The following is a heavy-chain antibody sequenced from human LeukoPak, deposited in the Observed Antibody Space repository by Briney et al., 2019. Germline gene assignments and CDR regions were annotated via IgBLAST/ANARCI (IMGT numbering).Heavy chain of an antibody. CDR1: EFNFFSYG. CDR2: IFTDGTTT. V-gene: IGHV3-74*01. D-gene: IGHD2-21*02. J-gene: IGHJ4*01. Sequence: PGGSLRLSCVASEFNFFSYGMQWVRQAPGKGLVWVSRIFTDGTTTSYADSVKGRFTISRDNAKNTLYLEMKSLRVEDTAVYYCVRELPREVTLDYWGQGTLVTVSP. CDR3: VRELPREVTLDY.